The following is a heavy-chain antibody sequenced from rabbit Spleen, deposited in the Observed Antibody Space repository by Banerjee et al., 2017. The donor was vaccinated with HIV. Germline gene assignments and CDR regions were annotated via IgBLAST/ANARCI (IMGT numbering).Heavy chain of an antibody. V-gene: IGHV1S7*01. D-gene: IGHD8-1*01. Sequence: QLVESGGGLVQPEGSLTLTCKASGFTLSSYYMNWVRQAPGKGLEWIGYIDPVFGSTYYANWVNGRFTISSHNAQNTLYLQLNSLTAADTATYFCARDGAGGSYFALWGPGTLVTVS. CDR3: ARDGAGGSYFAL. J-gene: IGHJ4*01. CDR2: IDPVFGST. CDR1: GFTLSSYY.